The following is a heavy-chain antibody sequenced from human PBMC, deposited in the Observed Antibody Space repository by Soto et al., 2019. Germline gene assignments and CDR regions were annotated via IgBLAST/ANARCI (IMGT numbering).Heavy chain of an antibody. J-gene: IGHJ6*02. Sequence: EVQLVESGGGLVKPGGPLRLSCAASGFTFSSYSMNWVRQAPGKGLEWVSSISSSSSYIYYADSVKGRFTISRDNAKNSLYLQMNSLRAEDTAVYYCARDLTDRRTYYYYGMDVWGQGTTVTVSS. V-gene: IGHV3-21*01. CDR3: ARDLTDRRTYYYYGMDV. CDR1: GFTFSSYS. CDR2: ISSSSSYI. D-gene: IGHD3-16*01.